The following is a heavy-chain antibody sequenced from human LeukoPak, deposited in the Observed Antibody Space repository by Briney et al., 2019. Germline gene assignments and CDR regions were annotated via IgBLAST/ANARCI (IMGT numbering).Heavy chain of an antibody. CDR2: ISSSGSTI. V-gene: IGHV3-11*01. Sequence: GGSLRLSCAASGFTFSDYYMSWIRQAPGKGLEWVSYISSSGSTIYYADSVKGRFTISRDNAKNSLYLQMNSLRAEDTAVYYCARDSNYYGSGSYYVDYWGQGTLVTVSS. D-gene: IGHD3-10*01. J-gene: IGHJ4*02. CDR1: GFTFSDYY. CDR3: ARDSNYYGSGSYYVDY.